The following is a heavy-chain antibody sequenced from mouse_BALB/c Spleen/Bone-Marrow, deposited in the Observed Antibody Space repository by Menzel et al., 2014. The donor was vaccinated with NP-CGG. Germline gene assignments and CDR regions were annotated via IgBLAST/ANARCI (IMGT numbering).Heavy chain of an antibody. D-gene: IGHD2-4*01. V-gene: IGHV2-6-5*01. Sequence: VKLVESGPGLLAPSHSLSITCPVSGFSLTDYGVSWIRQPPGRGLEWLGVIWGVGTTSYNSALHSRLSSSKDNTKSQVLINMNSLQTDDTAKYDWAKIYDNFDGFAHWGQGTPVTVSA. CDR2: IWGVGTT. CDR1: GFSLTDYG. J-gene: IGHJ3*01. CDR3: AKIYDNFDGFAH.